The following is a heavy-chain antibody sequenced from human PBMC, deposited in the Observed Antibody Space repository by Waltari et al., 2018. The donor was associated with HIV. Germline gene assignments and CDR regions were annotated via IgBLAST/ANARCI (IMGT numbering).Heavy chain of an antibody. Sequence: QVPLVQSGDEVKKPGASMKVSCKASGYTFNRFGIAWVRQAPGQGLEFMGWISTYTGEAKFAQKLQGRVTMTRDTSTSTGFLELRSLRSDDTAVYYCARVDTTSYYDFWKGTLFYYYMDVWGKGTTVTVSS. CDR1: GYTFNRFG. V-gene: IGHV1-18*01. D-gene: IGHD3-3*01. CDR3: ARVDTTSYYDFWKGTLFYYYMDV. J-gene: IGHJ6*03. CDR2: ISTYTGEA.